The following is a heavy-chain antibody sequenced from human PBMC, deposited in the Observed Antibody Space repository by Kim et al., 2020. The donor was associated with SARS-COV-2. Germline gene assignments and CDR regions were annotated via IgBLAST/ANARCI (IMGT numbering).Heavy chain of an antibody. CDR3: ARRVCSSISCYFL. Sequence: SQTLSLTCAISGDRVSSNSAAWHWIRQSPSRGLEWLGRTYYRSKWYNDYALSVKSRITINPDTSKNQFSLQLNSVTPEDTAVYYCARRVCSSISCYFLWGQGTLVTVSS. V-gene: IGHV6-1*01. J-gene: IGHJ4*02. CDR2: TYYRSKWYN. D-gene: IGHD2-2*01. CDR1: GDRVSSNSAA.